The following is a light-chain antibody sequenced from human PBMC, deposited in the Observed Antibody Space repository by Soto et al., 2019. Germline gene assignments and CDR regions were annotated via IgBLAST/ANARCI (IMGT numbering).Light chain of an antibody. CDR2: KAS. Sequence: DIQMTQSPSTLSASVGDRVTITCRASQSISSLLAWYQQKPGKDPKLLIYKASTLKSGVPARFSGSGSGTEFTLTISSLQPDDFAPYYCQQYDSYPITFAQGTRLEIK. V-gene: IGKV1-5*03. CDR3: QQYDSYPIT. CDR1: QSISSL. J-gene: IGKJ5*01.